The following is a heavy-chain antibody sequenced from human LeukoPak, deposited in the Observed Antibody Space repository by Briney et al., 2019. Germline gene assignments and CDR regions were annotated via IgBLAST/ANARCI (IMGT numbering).Heavy chain of an antibody. Sequence: QTGRSLRPSCAPSGLTFSSYGMHWVSRAPGKGMEWEAVISYDGSNKYYADSVKGRFTISRDNPKNTLYVQMNSLRAEDTAVYYCARDSYYDRSGYYALGGQGILVSVSS. D-gene: IGHD3-22*01. CDR3: ARDSYYDRSGYYAL. CDR2: ISYDGSNK. J-gene: IGHJ4*02. CDR1: GLTFSSYG. V-gene: IGHV3-30*03.